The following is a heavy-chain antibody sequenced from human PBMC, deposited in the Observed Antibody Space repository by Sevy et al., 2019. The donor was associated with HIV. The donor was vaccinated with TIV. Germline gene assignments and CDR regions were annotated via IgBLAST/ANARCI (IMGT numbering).Heavy chain of an antibody. V-gene: IGHV3-74*03. CDR1: GFTFSSHW. CDR2: INSHGTIT. CDR3: ARGQLLQYMERPSYGLDV. J-gene: IGHJ6*02. D-gene: IGHD1-26*01. Sequence: GGCLRLSCAVSGFTFSSHWMFWVRQAPGKGLVWVSHINSHGTITKYADSVKGRFAISRDNTKNTIYLQMNSLRAEDTAVHYCARGQLLQYMERPSYGLDVWGQGTPVTVSS.